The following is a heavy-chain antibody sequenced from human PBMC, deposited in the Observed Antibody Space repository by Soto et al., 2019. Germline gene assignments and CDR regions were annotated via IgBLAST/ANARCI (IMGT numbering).Heavy chain of an antibody. CDR3: AKARGGIDY. V-gene: IGHV3-9*01. CDR1: GFTFDDYG. Sequence: EVQLVESGGGLVQPGRSLRLSCLGSGFTFDDYGMHWVRQAPGKGLEWVSGISWDSYSIGYADSVKGRFTISRDNAKNSLYLQMNSLKSEDTALFYFAKARGGIDYWGQGTLVTVSS. CDR2: ISWDSYSI. D-gene: IGHD3-16*01. J-gene: IGHJ4*02.